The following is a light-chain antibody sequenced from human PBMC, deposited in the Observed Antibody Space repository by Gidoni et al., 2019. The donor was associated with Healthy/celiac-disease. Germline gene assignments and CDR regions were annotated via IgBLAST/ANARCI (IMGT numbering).Light chain of an antibody. CDR2: GAS. J-gene: IGKJ4*01. CDR3: QQYGSSPPLT. V-gene: IGKV3-20*01. Sequence: DIVLTQSPGTLSLSPGERATLSCRASHSVISSYLAWYQQKPGQAPRLLIYGASSRDTGIPDRFSGSGSGTDFTLTISRLEPEDFAVYYCQQYGSSPPLTFGGGTKVEIK. CDR1: HSVISSY.